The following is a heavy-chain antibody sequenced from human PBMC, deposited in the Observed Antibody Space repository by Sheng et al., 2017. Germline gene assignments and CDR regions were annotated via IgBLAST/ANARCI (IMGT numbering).Heavy chain of an antibody. D-gene: IGHD3-3*01. CDR3: AKGHDFWSGYHKTPVDV. J-gene: IGHJ6*04. Sequence: EVQLVESGGGSVQPGGTRRDSPVQPPGFSFSQLWHVLGPARLQGRGVEWLGVITRSSDATYYAESVKGRFTIYRDNSKNTLFLQMNSLRVEDTAVYYCAKGHDFWSGYHKTPVDVWGKGSTVIVSS. CDR1: GFSFSQLW. V-gene: IGHV3-23*04. CDR2: ITRSSDAT.